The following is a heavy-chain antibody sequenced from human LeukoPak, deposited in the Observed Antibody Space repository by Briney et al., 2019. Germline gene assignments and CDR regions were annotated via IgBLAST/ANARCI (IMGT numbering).Heavy chain of an antibody. CDR2: INPNSGGT. Sequence: ASVKVSCKASGYTFTGYYMHWVRQAPGQGLEWMGWINPNSGGTNSAQKFKDRVTLTRDRSISTAYVELSGLRSDDTAVYYCARGGRTNYDFWSGYYPDDYWGQGTLVTVSS. CDR1: GYTFTGYY. CDR3: ARGGRTNYDFWSGYYPDDY. D-gene: IGHD3-3*01. J-gene: IGHJ4*02. V-gene: IGHV1-2*02.